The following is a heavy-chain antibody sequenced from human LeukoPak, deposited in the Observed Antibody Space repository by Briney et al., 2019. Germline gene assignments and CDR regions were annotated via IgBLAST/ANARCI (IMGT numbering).Heavy chain of an antibody. CDR3: ARRSKSPAAINSYYYYMDV. CDR2: INHSGST. D-gene: IGHD2-2*01. V-gene: IGHV4-34*01. Sequence: SETLSLTCAVYGGSFSGYYWSWIRQPPGKGLEWIGEINHSGSTNYNPSLKSRVTISVDTSKNQFSLKLSSVTAADTAVYYCARRSKSPAAINSYYYYMDVWGKGTTVTVSS. CDR1: GGSFSGYY. J-gene: IGHJ6*03.